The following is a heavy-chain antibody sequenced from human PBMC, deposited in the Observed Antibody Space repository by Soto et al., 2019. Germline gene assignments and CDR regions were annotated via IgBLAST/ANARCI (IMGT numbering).Heavy chain of an antibody. CDR3: AREFCTSTTCFGMLDY. CDR1: GGSIRSYF. J-gene: IGHJ4*02. CDR2: IYYSGCT. D-gene: IGHD2-2*01. V-gene: IGHV4-59*01. Sequence: QVQLQESGPGLVKPSETLSLTCAVSGGSIRSYFWSWIRQPPGKGLEWIGYIYYSGCTNYNPFLKSRVTISMDTSQNRLSLKLSSVTAADTAVYFCAREFCTSTTCFGMLDYWGQGALVTVSS.